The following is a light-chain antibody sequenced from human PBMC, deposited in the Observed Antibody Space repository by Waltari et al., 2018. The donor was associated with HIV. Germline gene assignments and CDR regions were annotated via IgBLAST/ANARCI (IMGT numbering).Light chain of an antibody. CDR2: AAS. V-gene: IGKV3-15*01. CDR3: QQYNDWPLT. Sequence: EIVMTQSPATLSVSPGARAALPCRASQSIATNLAWYQQKAGQAPRLLVFAASTTATGVPARFSGSGSGTEFTLTISSLQSEDVAIYYCQQYNDWPLTFGGGTKVEIK. J-gene: IGKJ4*01. CDR1: QSIATN.